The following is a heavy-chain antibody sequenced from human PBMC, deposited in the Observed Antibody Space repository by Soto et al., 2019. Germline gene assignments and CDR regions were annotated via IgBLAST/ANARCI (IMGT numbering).Heavy chain of an antibody. CDR2: IRGSGDDT. J-gene: IGHJ4*02. V-gene: IGHV3-23*01. Sequence: HPGGSLRLSCTASGFTFSTYAMTWVRQAPGKGLESVSAIRGSGDDTFYADSVEGRFIISRDNSKNTLYLQMNSLRAEDTAVYYCAKDGSSCESGGNCFYYFAYWGQGALVTVSS. CDR1: GFTFSTYA. D-gene: IGHD2-21*01. CDR3: AKDGSSCESGGNCFYYFAY.